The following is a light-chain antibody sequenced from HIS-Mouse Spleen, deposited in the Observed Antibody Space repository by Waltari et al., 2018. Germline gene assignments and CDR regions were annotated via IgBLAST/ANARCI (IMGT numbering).Light chain of an antibody. Sequence: QSALTQPASVSGSPGQSITLSCTGTSSDVGSYNLVPWYQQHPGKAPKLMIYEGTKRPSGVSNRFSGSKSGNTASLTISGLQAEDEADYYCCSYAGSSTFEVFGGGTKLTVL. J-gene: IGLJ2*01. CDR3: CSYAGSSTFEV. CDR2: EGT. CDR1: SSDVGSYNL. V-gene: IGLV2-23*03.